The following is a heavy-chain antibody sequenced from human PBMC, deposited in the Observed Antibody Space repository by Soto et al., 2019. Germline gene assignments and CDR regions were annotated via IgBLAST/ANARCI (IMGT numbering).Heavy chain of an antibody. CDR3: AMHVGGDY. V-gene: IGHV3-48*01. D-gene: IGHD3-16*01. J-gene: IGHJ4*02. CDR2: ISSSSTTI. Sequence: EVQLVESGGGLVQPGGPLRLSCAASGFTFSTYSMNWVRQAPGKGLEWVSYISSSSTTIFYSDSVKGRFTISRDNAKNSLYLQMNSLRAEDRAVYSCAMHVGGDYWGQGTLVTVSS. CDR1: GFTFSTYS.